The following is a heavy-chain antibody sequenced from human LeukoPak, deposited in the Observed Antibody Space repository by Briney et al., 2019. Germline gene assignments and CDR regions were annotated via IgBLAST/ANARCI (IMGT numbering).Heavy chain of an antibody. CDR2: IRYDGNDK. CDR3: ARDNDSSGYYYVFDY. CDR1: GFTFSDYG. Sequence: PGGSLRLSCAASGFTFSDYGMHWVRQTPGKGLECVAFIRYDGNDKYFADSVKGRFTVSRDNSKNTLYLQMNSLRAEDTAVYYCARDNDSSGYYYVFDYWGQGTLVTVSS. D-gene: IGHD3-22*01. J-gene: IGHJ4*02. V-gene: IGHV3-30*02.